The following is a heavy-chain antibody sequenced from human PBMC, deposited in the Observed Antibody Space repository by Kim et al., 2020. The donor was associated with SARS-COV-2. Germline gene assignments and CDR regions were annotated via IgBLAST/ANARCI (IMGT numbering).Heavy chain of an antibody. D-gene: IGHD1-1*01. V-gene: IGHV4-59*13. Sequence: SETLSLSCAVSGGSIDAYYWSWVRQPPGKGLEWIGHISYSGSTRYNPSLTSRATMSVDPSTTHFSLKLTFVTTADTAVYYCARDRGLWNGYYYGMDVWG. CDR2: ISYSGST. CDR1: GGSIDAYY. J-gene: IGHJ6*02. CDR3: ARDRGLWNGYYYGMDV.